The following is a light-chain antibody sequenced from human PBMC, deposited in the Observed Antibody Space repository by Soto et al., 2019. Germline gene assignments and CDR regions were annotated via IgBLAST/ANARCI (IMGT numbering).Light chain of an antibody. Sequence: EIVMTQSPATLSVSPGERATLSCRASQSVSSNLAWYQQKPGQAPRLLFYGASTRATGIPARFSGTGSGTDFTLTISSLQSEDFAVYYCQQSNKWPYTFDQGTKLEIK. CDR2: GAS. J-gene: IGKJ2*01. CDR3: QQSNKWPYT. CDR1: QSVSSN. V-gene: IGKV3-15*01.